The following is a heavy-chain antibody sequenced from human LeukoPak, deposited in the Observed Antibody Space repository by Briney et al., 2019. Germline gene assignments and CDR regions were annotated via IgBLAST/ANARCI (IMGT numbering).Heavy chain of an antibody. J-gene: IGHJ4*02. D-gene: IGHD4-17*01. CDR2: ISGSGTGT. CDR1: GFTFSSYA. CDR3: AKDYGDRDFDY. Sequence: GGSLRLSCAASGFTFSSYAMSWVRQAPGKGLEWVSGISGSGTGTYYAGSVKGRFTASRDNSKNTLYLQMNSLRAEDTAVYFCAKDYGDRDFDYWGQGTLVTVSS. V-gene: IGHV3-23*01.